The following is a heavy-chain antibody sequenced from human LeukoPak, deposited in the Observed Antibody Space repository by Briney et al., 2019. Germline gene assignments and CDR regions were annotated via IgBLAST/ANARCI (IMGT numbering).Heavy chain of an antibody. J-gene: IGHJ4*02. Sequence: GGSLRLSCAASGFTFDDYSMHWVRQAPGKGLEWVSLITWDGGSTYYADSVKGRFTISRDNSKNSLYLQMNSLRTEDTALYYCAKDIPYSGSYYGGFDYWGQGTLVTVSS. V-gene: IGHV3-43*01. CDR1: GFTFDDYS. D-gene: IGHD1-26*01. CDR2: ITWDGGST. CDR3: AKDIPYSGSYYGGFDY.